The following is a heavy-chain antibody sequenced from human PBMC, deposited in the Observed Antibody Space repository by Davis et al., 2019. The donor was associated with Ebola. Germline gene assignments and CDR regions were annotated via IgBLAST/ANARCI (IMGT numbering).Heavy chain of an antibody. CDR1: GYTFTNYD. Sequence: AASVKVSCKASGYTFTNYDINWVRQATGQGLEWMGWMNTNSGNTGYAQKFQGRVTMTRNTSISTAYMELSSLRSEDTAVYYCARLTTATRRPADYWGRGTLVTVSS. CDR2: MNTNSGNT. V-gene: IGHV1-8*01. CDR3: ARLTTATRRPADY. J-gene: IGHJ4*02. D-gene: IGHD4/OR15-4a*01.